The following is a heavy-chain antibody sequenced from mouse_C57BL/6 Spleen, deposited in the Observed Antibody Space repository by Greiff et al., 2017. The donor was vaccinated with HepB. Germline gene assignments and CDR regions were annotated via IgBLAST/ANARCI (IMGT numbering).Heavy chain of an antibody. CDR1: GYTFTSYW. V-gene: IGHV1-69*01. J-gene: IGHJ2*01. Sequence: QVQLQQPGAELVMPGASVKLSCKASGYTFTSYWMHWVKQRPGQGLEWIGEIDPSDSYTNYNQKFKGKSTLTVDKSSSTAYMQLSSLTSEDAAVYYCARGRFDYWGQGTTLTVSS. CDR3: ARGRFDY. CDR2: IDPSDSYT.